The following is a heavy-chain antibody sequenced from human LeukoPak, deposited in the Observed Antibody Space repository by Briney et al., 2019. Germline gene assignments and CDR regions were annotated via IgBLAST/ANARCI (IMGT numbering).Heavy chain of an antibody. D-gene: IGHD5-12*01. CDR3: AKDLDGYSYDHDAFDI. CDR2: INHSGST. CDR1: GGSFNGYY. V-gene: IGHV4-34*01. J-gene: IGHJ3*02. Sequence: PSETLSLTCAVYGGSFNGYYWSWIRQPPGKGLEWIGEINHSGSTNYNPSLESRVTISVDTSKNQFSLKLSSVTAADTAVYYCAKDLDGYSYDHDAFDIWGQGTMVTVSS.